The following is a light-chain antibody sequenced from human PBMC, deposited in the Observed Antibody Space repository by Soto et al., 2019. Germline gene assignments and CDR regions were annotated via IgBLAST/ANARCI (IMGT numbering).Light chain of an antibody. V-gene: IGKV3-15*01. CDR2: SAS. CDR1: QSVSSN. J-gene: IGKJ1*01. Sequence: EIVMTQSPATLSVSPGERATLSCRASQSVSSNLAWYQQKPGQAPRLLMYSASTRATGIPARFSGSGSGTEFTLTISNLQPDDFATYYCQQYDSYSSGPFGQGTKVDIK. CDR3: QQYDSYSSGP.